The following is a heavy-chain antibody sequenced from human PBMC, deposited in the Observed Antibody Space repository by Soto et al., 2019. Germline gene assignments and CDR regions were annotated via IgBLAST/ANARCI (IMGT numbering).Heavy chain of an antibody. V-gene: IGHV1-69*01. CDR2: IIPIFGTA. J-gene: IGHJ5*02. CDR3: ARAPIDSSGYYETPPVSWFDP. Sequence: QVQLVQSGAEVKKPGSSVKVSCKASGGTFSSYAISWVRQAPGQGLEWMGGIIPIFGTANYAQKFQGRVTITADGSTSTAYMELSSLRSEDTAVYYCARAPIDSSGYYETPPVSWFDPWGQGTLVTVSS. D-gene: IGHD3-22*01. CDR1: GGTFSSYA.